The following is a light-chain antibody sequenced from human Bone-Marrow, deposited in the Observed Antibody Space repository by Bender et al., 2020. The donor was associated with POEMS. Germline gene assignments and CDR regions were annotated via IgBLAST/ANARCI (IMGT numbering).Light chain of an antibody. Sequence: QSVLTQPPSASGTPGQRVTISCSGSSSNIGSNYVYWYQQLPGTAPKLLIYRNNQRPSGVPDRFSGSKSGTSASLAISGLRAEDEADYYCCSYSGGVEFGGGTKLTVL. CDR2: RNN. CDR1: SSNIGSNY. V-gene: IGLV1-47*01. J-gene: IGLJ2*01. CDR3: CSYSGGVE.